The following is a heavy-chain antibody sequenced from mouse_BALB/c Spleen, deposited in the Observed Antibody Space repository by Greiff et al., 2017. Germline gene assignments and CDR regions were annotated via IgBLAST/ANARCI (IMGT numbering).Heavy chain of an antibody. Sequence: EVNVVESGGGLVQPGGSRKLSCAASGFTFSSFGMHWVRQAPEKGLEWVAYISSGISTIYYADTVKGRFTISRDNPKNTLFLQMPSLRSEDTAMYYCARDYGSSYGYFDVWGAGTTVTVSS. CDR3: ARDYGSSYGYFDV. D-gene: IGHD1-1*01. CDR1: GFTFSSFG. CDR2: ISSGISTI. J-gene: IGHJ1*01. V-gene: IGHV5-17*02.